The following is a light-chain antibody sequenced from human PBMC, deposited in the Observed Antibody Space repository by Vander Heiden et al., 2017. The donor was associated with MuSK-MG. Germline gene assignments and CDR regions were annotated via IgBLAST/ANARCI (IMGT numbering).Light chain of an antibody. J-gene: IGLJ2*01. CDR3: GTWDSSLSAVV. Sequence: QSVWTQPPSGPAAPGQKVTISCSGSSSNIGNNYGAWYKKLPGTAPKILIYENNKRPSGIPDRFSGSKSGTSATLGSTGLQTGDEADYYCGTWDSSLSAVVFGGGTKLTVL. V-gene: IGLV1-51*02. CDR2: ENN. CDR1: SSNIGNNY.